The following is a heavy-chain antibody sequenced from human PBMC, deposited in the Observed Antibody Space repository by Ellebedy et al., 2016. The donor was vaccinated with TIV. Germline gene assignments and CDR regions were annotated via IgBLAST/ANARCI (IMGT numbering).Heavy chain of an antibody. V-gene: IGHV3-23*01. J-gene: IGHJ4*02. CDR2: IGGSGA. CDR3: AKDRTSGDGYWVFDN. D-gene: IGHD5-18*01. CDR1: GFTFSPYA. Sequence: GESLKISCAASGFTFSPYAMSWVRQAPGKGLEWVSGIGGSGAQKYADSVKGRFTISRDKSKRTVDLQMNSLRAEDTALYFCAKDRTSGDGYWVFDNWGQGTLVSVSS.